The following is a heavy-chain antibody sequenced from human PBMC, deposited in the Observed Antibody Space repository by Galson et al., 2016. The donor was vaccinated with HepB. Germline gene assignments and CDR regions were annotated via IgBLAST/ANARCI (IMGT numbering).Heavy chain of an antibody. D-gene: IGHD3/OR15-3a*01. J-gene: IGHJ4*02. CDR3: ARENDGGRFYGLDY. V-gene: IGHV1-18*01. CDR2: ISTSTGNT. CDR1: GYSFSTYG. Sequence: SVKVSCKASGYSFSTYGIHWVRQAPGQGLDWMGWISTSTGNTNYADNFRDRVSMTTDTSTSTVYLELRALKSDDAAVYYCARENDGGRFYGLDYWGQGTLVTVSS.